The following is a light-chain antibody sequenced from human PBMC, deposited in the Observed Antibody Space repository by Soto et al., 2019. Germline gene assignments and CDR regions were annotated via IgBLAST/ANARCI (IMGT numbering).Light chain of an antibody. CDR3: MQALQSPYT. CDR2: LCS. CDR1: QSLLHSNGYNY. V-gene: IGKV2-28*01. Sequence: DIVMTQSPLSLPVTPGEPASISCRSSQSLLHSNGYNYLDWYLQKPGQSLQLLIYLCSNRASGVPDRFSGSGSGTDFTLKISRVEAEDVGVYYCMQALQSPYTFGQGTKLEIK. J-gene: IGKJ2*01.